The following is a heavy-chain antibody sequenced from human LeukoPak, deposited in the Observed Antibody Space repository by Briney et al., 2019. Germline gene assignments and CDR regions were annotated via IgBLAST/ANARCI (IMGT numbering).Heavy chain of an antibody. V-gene: IGHV3-30*02. D-gene: IGHD3-16*01. CDR3: AKMGYYFDY. CDR1: GFTFSSYG. J-gene: IGHJ4*02. Sequence: GGSLRLSCAASGFTFSSYGMHWVRQAPGKGLEWVAFIRYDGNTKYYADSVKGRFTISRDNSKNTLYLQMNSLIPEDTAVYYCAKMGYYFDYWGQGTLVTVSS. CDR2: IRYDGNTK.